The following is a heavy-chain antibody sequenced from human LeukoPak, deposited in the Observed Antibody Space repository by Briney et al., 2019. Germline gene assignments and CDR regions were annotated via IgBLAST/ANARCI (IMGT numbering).Heavy chain of an antibody. CDR3: AITDYYGSGSPSVTAPFDP. J-gene: IGHJ5*02. V-gene: IGHV5-51*01. D-gene: IGHD3-10*01. CDR2: IYPGDSDT. Sequence: GESLKISCKGSGYSFTSYWIGWVRQMSGKGPEWMGIIYPGDSDTRYSPSFEGQVNISADKSTNTAYLQWSSLKASDTAMYYCAITDYYGSGSPSVTAPFDPWGQGTLVTVSS. CDR1: GYSFTSYW.